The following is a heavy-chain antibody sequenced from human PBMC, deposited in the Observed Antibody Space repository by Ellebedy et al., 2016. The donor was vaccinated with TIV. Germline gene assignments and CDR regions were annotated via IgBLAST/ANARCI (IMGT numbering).Heavy chain of an antibody. Sequence: MPSETLSLTCAISGDSVSSNSAGWNWIRQSPSRGLEWLGRTYYRSKWYNDYAVSAKSRITINPDTSKNQFSLQLNSVTPEDTAVYYCARRSSRNVMDVWGQGTTVTVSS. CDR3: ARRSSRNVMDV. D-gene: IGHD6-13*01. J-gene: IGHJ6*02. CDR2: TYYRSKWYN. V-gene: IGHV6-1*01. CDR1: GDSVSSNSAG.